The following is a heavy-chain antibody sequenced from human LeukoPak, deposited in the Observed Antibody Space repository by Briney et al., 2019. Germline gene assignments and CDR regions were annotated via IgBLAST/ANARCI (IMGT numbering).Heavy chain of an antibody. D-gene: IGHD3-16*01. V-gene: IGHV2-26*01. Sequence: SGPVLVKPTETLTLTCTVSGFSLSNARMGVSWIRQPPGKALEWLAHIFSNDEKSYSTSLKGRLTISKDTSKSQVVLTMTNMDPVDTATYYCARIWGMASQFDYWGQGTLVTVSS. CDR1: GFSLSNARMG. CDR2: IFSNDEK. CDR3: ARIWGMASQFDY. J-gene: IGHJ4*02.